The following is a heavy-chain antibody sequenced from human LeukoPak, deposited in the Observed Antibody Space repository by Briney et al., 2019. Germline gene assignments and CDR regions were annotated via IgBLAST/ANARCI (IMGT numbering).Heavy chain of an antibody. CDR1: GFTFSSYG. CDR2: ISYDGSNK. Sequence: GGSLRLSCAASGFTFSSYGMHWVRQAPGKGLEWVAVISYDGSNKYYADSVKGRFTISRDNSKNTLYLQMHSLRAEDTAVYYCAKSPAASAYCSGGSCYSEHYYYYYMDVWGKGTTVTVSS. V-gene: IGHV3-30*18. J-gene: IGHJ6*03. D-gene: IGHD2-15*01. CDR3: AKSPAASAYCSGGSCYSEHYYYYYMDV.